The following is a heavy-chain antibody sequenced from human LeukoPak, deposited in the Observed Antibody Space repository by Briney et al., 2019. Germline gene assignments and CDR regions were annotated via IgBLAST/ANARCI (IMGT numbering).Heavy chain of an antibody. CDR2: IIPIFGTA. Sequence: SVKVSCKASGGTFIIYAISWVRQAPGEGVEWMGGIIPIFGTANYAQKFQGRVTITADESTSTAYMELSSLRSEDTAVYYCAVGATKVRYFDYWGQGTLVTVSS. CDR1: GGTFIIYA. D-gene: IGHD1-26*01. CDR3: AVGATKVRYFDY. J-gene: IGHJ4*02. V-gene: IGHV1-69*13.